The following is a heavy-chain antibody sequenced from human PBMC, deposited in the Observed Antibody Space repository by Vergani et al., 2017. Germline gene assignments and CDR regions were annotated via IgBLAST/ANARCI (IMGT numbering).Heavy chain of an antibody. CDR2: IYRSGST. CDR1: GGSTSSSNW. D-gene: IGHD6-13*01. J-gene: IGHJ6*03. CDR3: AILFCTAAGTYYMDV. Sequence: QVQLQESGPGLVKPSGTLSLTCAVSGGSTSSSNWWSWVRQPPGKGLEWIGEIYRSGSTNYNPSLKSRVTISADKSKNQFSRKLSSVTAEDTAVYYCAILFCTAAGTYYMDVWGKGSTVTVSS. V-gene: IGHV4-4*02.